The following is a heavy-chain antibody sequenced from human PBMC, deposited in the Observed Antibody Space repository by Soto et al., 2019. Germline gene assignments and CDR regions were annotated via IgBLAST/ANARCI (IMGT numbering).Heavy chain of an antibody. Sequence: EVQLVESGGGLVKPGGSLRLSCAASGFTFSSYSMNWVRQAPGKGLEWVSSISSSSSYIYYADSVKGRFTISRDNAKNSLYLQTNSLRAEDTAVYYCAREAGELRYFDWSQIGGYYYGMDVWGQGTTVTVSS. CDR3: AREAGELRYFDWSQIGGYYYGMDV. V-gene: IGHV3-21*01. J-gene: IGHJ6*02. D-gene: IGHD3-9*01. CDR2: ISSSSSYI. CDR1: GFTFSSYS.